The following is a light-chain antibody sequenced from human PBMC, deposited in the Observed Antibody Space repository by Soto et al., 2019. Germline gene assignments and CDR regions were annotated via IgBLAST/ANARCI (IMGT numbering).Light chain of an antibody. Sequence: QSALAQPASVSGSPGLSTTISCTGSSSDLGDFNSVSWYQQHPGKSPKLIIYGVTARPSRVSSRFSGSKSGHTASLTISGLQADDEASYYCSSYTTRNALVFGGGTKLTVL. J-gene: IGLJ2*01. CDR1: SSDLGDFNS. CDR2: GVT. CDR3: SSYTTRNALV. V-gene: IGLV2-14*03.